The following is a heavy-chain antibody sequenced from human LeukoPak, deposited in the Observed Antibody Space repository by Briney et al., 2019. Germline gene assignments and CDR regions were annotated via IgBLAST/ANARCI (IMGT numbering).Heavy chain of an antibody. D-gene: IGHD3-22*01. Sequence: GRSLRLFCSASGFTFSTYFMHWVRQAPGKGLEYVSAISSNGGSTYYADSVKGRFTISRDNSKNTLYLQMSSLRAEDTAVYHCVKDDSYYYDSSGYPHWGQGTLVTVYS. J-gene: IGHJ4*02. CDR1: GFTFSTYF. CDR3: VKDDSYYYDSSGYPH. V-gene: IGHV3-64D*09. CDR2: ISSNGGST.